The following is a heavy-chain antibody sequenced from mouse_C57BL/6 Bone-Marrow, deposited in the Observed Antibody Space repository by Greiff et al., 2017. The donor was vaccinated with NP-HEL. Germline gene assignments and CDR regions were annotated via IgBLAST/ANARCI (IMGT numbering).Heavy chain of an antibody. CDR2: IDPSDSYT. Sequence: QVQLQQPGAELVMPGASVKLSCKASGYTFTSYWMHWVKQRPGQGLEWIGEIDPSDSYTNYNQKFKGKSTLTVDKSSSTAYMQLSSLTSEDSAVYYCARGSYYSNYEDAMEYWGQGTSVTVSS. D-gene: IGHD2-5*01. J-gene: IGHJ4*01. CDR1: GYTFTSYW. CDR3: ARGSYYSNYEDAMEY. V-gene: IGHV1-69*01.